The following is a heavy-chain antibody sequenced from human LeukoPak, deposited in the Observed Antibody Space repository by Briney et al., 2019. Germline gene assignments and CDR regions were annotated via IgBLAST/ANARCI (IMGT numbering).Heavy chain of an antibody. V-gene: IGHV1-2*02. D-gene: IGHD3-10*01. CDR1: GYTFTGYY. Sequence: ASVKVSCKASGYTFTGYYMHWVRQAPGQGLEWMGWINPNSGGTNYAQKFQGRVTMTRDTSISTAYMELGRLRSDDTAVYYCARGTMVRGVIIYYFDYWGQGTLVTVSS. CDR2: INPNSGGT. J-gene: IGHJ4*02. CDR3: ARGTMVRGVIIYYFDY.